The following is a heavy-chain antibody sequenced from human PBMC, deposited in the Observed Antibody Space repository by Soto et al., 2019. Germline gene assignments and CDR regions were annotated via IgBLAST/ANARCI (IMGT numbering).Heavy chain of an antibody. CDR3: ARAIHIVVVTAITYGMDV. Sequence: VQLVQSGAEVKKPGSSVKVSCKASGGTFSSYAISWVRQAPGQGLEWMGGIIPIFGTANYAQKFQGRVTITADESTSTAYMELSSLRSEDTAVYYCARAIHIVVVTAITYGMDVWGQGTTVTVSS. V-gene: IGHV1-69*01. J-gene: IGHJ6*02. CDR1: GGTFSSYA. D-gene: IGHD2-21*02. CDR2: IIPIFGTA.